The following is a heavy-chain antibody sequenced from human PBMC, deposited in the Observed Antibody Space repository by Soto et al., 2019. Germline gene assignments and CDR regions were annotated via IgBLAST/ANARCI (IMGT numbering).Heavy chain of an antibody. CDR2: IYYSGST. CDR1: GDSVTRGNYY. V-gene: IGHV4-61*01. CDR3: ARVKATLYRHYYFAF. Sequence: PSENLSLTYTVSGDSVTRGNYYWTWIRQPPGKGLEWVGHIYYSGSTNYSPSLKSRVTISLNTPNNQFSLKVTSVTAADTAVYFCARVKATLYRHYYFAFWGQGTSVTVSS. D-gene: IGHD5-12*01. J-gene: IGHJ4*02.